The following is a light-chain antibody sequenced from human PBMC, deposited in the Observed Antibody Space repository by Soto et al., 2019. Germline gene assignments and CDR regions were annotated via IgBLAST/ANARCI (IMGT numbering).Light chain of an antibody. Sequence: QAVVTQEPSFSGSPGGPVTLTCGLTSGSVSTTYYPSWYQQTPGQAPRTLIYSTNIRSSGVPDRFSGSILGNKAALTITGAQADDESDYHCMLYMGGGLVVFGGGTKLTVL. V-gene: IGLV8-61*01. CDR1: SGSVSTTYY. J-gene: IGLJ2*01. CDR3: MLYMGGGLVV. CDR2: STN.